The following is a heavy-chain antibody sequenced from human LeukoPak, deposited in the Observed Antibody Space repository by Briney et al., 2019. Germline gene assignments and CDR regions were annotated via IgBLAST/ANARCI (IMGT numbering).Heavy chain of an antibody. CDR3: ANGRYDILLPNYYYGMDV. V-gene: IGHV3-23*01. D-gene: IGHD3-9*01. Sequence: GGSLRLSCAASGFTFSSYAMSWVRQAPGKGLEWVSAISGSGGSTYYADSVKGRFTISRDNSKNTLYLQMNSLRAEDTAVYYCANGRYDILLPNYYYGMDVWGQGTTVTVSS. CDR2: ISGSGGST. J-gene: IGHJ6*02. CDR1: GFTFSSYA.